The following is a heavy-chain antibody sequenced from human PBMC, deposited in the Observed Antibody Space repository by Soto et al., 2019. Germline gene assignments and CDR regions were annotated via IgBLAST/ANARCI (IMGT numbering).Heavy chain of an antibody. J-gene: IGHJ6*02. CDR2: ISGSGGST. CDR1: GFTFSSYA. Sequence: GGSLRLSCAASGFTFSSYAMSWVRQAPGKGLECVSAISGSGGSTYYADSVKGRFTISRDNSKNTLYLQMNSLRAEDTAVYYCANPHEKYSPQHQCYYDYYGTGAWGHGDPV. V-gene: IGHV3-23*01. CDR3: ANPHEKYSPQHQCYYDYYGTGA. D-gene: IGHD2-15*01.